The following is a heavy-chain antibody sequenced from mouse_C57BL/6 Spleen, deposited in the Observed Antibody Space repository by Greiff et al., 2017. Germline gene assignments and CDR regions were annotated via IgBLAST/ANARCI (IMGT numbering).Heavy chain of an antibody. Sequence: VQLQQSGAELVRPGTSVKVSCKASGYAFTNYLIEWVKQRPGQGLEWIGVINPGSGGTNYNEKFKGKATLTADKSSSTAYMKLSSLTSEDSAVYFCARDSYGRKGYFDVWGTGTTVTVSS. J-gene: IGHJ1*03. CDR1: GYAFTNYL. CDR3: ARDSYGRKGYFDV. D-gene: IGHD1-2*01. V-gene: IGHV1-54*01. CDR2: INPGSGGT.